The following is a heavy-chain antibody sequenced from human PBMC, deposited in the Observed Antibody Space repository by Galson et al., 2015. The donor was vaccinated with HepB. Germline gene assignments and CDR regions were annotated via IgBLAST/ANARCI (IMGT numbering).Heavy chain of an antibody. V-gene: IGHV3-9*01. CDR1: GFTFDDFA. D-gene: IGHD3-3*01. J-gene: IGHJ4*02. Sequence: SLRLSCAASGFTFDDFAMHWVRQAPGKGLEWVSGISWNGGIIGYADSVKGRFTISRDSANNSLYLQTNSLRADDTAVYYCATWGGLEWLTWGQGTLVTVSS. CDR2: ISWNGGII. CDR3: ATWGGLEWLT.